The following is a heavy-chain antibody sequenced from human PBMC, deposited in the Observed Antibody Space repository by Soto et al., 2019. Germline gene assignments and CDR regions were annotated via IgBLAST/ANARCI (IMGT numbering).Heavy chain of an antibody. CDR1: GASISDNNW. Sequence: QVQLQESGPGLVKPSGTLSLTCAVSGASISDNNWWSWVRQPPGKGLEWIGEIYHSGTANYRPSLNSRVTISLDQSTTQISLQLISVTAADPAVYYCARHIGVPGPRGFDYWGQGNLVTVSS. D-gene: IGHD6-19*01. CDR3: ARHIGVPGPRGFDY. V-gene: IGHV4-4*02. J-gene: IGHJ4*02. CDR2: IYHSGTA.